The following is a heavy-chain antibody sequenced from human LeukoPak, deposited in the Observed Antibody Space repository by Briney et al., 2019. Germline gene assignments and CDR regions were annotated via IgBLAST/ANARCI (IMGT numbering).Heavy chain of an antibody. V-gene: IGHV4-59*08. J-gene: IGHJ4*02. D-gene: IGHD1-26*01. Sequence: SETLSLTCTVSGGSVSSYYWSWIRQPPGKGLEWIGYMYYSGSTNYNPSLKSRVTISIDTPKNQFSLKLTSVTAADSALYYSAGQELLGSYYFDYWGQGTLVTVSS. CDR3: AGQELLGSYYFDY. CDR1: GGSVSSYY. CDR2: MYYSGST.